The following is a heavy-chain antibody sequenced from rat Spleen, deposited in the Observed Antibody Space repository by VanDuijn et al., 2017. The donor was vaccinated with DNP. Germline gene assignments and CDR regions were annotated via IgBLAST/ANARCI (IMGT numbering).Heavy chain of an antibody. J-gene: IGHJ1*01. Sequence: EVKLVESGGGLVQPGRSLKLSCVVSGLNFNDYWMYWIRQAPGKGLEWIASIDTDGGNTYYRDSVKGRFTISRDYAKSSLYLQMNGLKSEDTATYYCARGGPSYFDFWGPGTMVTVSS. CDR2: IDTDGGNT. CDR1: GLNFNDYW. V-gene: IGHV5-31*01. CDR3: ARGGPSYFDF.